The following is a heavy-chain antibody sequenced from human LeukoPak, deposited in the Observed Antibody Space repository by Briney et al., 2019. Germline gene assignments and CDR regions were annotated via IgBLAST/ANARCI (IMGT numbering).Heavy chain of an antibody. J-gene: IGHJ4*02. CDR2: IYSGGST. D-gene: IGHD3-22*01. CDR1: GFTFSSNY. CDR3: ARVRYYYDSSGLYYFDY. V-gene: IGHV3-53*01. Sequence: GGSLRLSCAASGFTFSSNYMSWVRQAPGKGLEGVSVIYSGGSTYYADSVKGRFTISRDNSKNTLYLQMNSLRAEDTAVYYCARVRYYYDSSGLYYFDYWGQGTLVTVSS.